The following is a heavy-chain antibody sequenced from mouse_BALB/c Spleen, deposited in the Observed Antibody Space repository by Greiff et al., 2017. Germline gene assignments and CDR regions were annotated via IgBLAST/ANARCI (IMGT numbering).Heavy chain of an antibody. D-gene: IGHD2-1*01. V-gene: IGHV3-6*02. CDR1: GYSITSGYY. CDR3: ERDGNLTWFAY. CDR2: ISYDGSN. J-gene: IGHJ3*01. Sequence: EVQLQQSGPGLVKPSQSLSLTCSVTGYSITSGYYWNWIRQFPGNKLEWMGYISYDGSNNYNPSLKNRISITRDTSKNQFFLKLNSVTTEDTATYDCERDGNLTWFAYWGQGTLVTVSA.